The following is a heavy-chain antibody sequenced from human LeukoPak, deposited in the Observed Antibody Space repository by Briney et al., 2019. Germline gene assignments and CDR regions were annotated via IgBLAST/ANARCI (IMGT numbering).Heavy chain of an antibody. CDR1: GSTFSSYA. V-gene: IGHV3-23*01. CDR2: ISGSGGST. J-gene: IGHJ6*04. CDR3: AKHGYYYYYNMDV. Sequence: GSLRLSCAASGSTFSSYAMSWVRQAPGKGLEWVSGISGSGGSTYYADSVKGRFTISRDNSKNTLYLQMNSLRAEDTAVYFCAKHGYYYYYNMDVWGKGTTVTVSS.